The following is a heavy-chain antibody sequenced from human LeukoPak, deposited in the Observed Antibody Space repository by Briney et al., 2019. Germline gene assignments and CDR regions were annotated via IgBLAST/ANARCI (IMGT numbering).Heavy chain of an antibody. CDR1: GYTFTSYG. Sequence: ASVKVSCKASGYTFTSYGFTWVRQAPGQGLEWMGWINPNSGVTNYAQKLQGRVTMTRDTSISTAYMELSRLRSDDTAVYYCARGPLGGIAAAEPIDYWGQGTLVTVSS. V-gene: IGHV1-2*02. D-gene: IGHD6-13*01. CDR3: ARGPLGGIAAAEPIDY. CDR2: INPNSGVT. J-gene: IGHJ4*02.